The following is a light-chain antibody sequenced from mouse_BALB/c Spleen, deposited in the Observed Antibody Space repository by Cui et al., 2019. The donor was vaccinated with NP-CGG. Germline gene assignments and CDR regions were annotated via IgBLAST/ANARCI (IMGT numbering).Light chain of an antibody. CDR3: ALWYSNHWV. V-gene: IGLV1*01. CDR1: TGAVTTSNY. Sequence: AVVTKESALTTSPGETVTLTCRSSTGAVTTSNYANWVQEKPDHLFTGLIGGTNNRAPGVPARFSGSLIGDKAALTITGAQIEDEATYFCALWYSNHWVFGGGTKLTVL. J-gene: IGLJ1*01. CDR2: GTN.